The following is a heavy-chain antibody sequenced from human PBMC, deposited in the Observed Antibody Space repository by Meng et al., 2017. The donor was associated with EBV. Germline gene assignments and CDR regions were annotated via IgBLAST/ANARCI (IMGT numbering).Heavy chain of an antibody. D-gene: IGHD5-12*01. J-gene: IGHJ4*02. CDR3: AKHRLGPLDY. V-gene: IGHV3-53*01. Sequence: VPLGESGGGLSRPGGSLGCSCAASGFTVSSNYMSWVRQAPGKGLEWVSVIYSGGSTYYADSVKGRFTISRDNSKNTLYLQMNSLRAEDTAVYYCAKHRLGPLDYWGQGTLVTASS. CDR1: GFTVSSNY. CDR2: IYSGGST.